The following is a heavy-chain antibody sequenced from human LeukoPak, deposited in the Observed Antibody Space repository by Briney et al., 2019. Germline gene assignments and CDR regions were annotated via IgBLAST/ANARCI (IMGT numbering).Heavy chain of an antibody. CDR1: GFTFSSYW. V-gene: IGHV3-23*01. CDR3: ANVNAMSTGY. D-gene: IGHD2-2*01. Sequence: GGSLRLSCAASGFTFSSYWMSWVRQAPGKGLEWVSGISGSGDSTYYADSVRGRFIITRDNSKNTVYVQMNSLRAEDTAVYYCANVNAMSTGYWGQGTLVTVSS. CDR2: ISGSGDST. J-gene: IGHJ4*02.